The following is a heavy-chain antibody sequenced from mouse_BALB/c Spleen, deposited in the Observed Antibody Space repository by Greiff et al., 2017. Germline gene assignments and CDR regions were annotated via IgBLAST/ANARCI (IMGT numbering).Heavy chain of an antibody. Sequence: EVKLVESGPSLVKPSQTLSLTCSVTGDSITSGYWNWIRKFPGNKLEYMGYISYSGSTYYNPSLKSRISITRDTSKNQYYLQLNSVTTEDTATYYCARSITTVVAHYFDYWGQGTTLTVSS. J-gene: IGHJ2*01. CDR1: GDSITSGY. D-gene: IGHD1-1*01. CDR3: ARSITTVVAHYFDY. V-gene: IGHV3-8*02. CDR2: ISYSGST.